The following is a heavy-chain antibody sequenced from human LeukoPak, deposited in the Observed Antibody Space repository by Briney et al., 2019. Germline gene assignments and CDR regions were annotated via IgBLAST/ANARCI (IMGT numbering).Heavy chain of an antibody. CDR1: GFTVSSDS. J-gene: IGHJ3*02. CDR2: IYSGGST. Sequence: PGGSLRLSCTVSGFTVSSDSMSWVRQAPGKGLEWVSFIYSGGSTHYSDSVKGRFTISRDNSKNTLYLQMNSLRAEDTAVYYCARFTLHAFDIWGQGTMVTVSS. D-gene: IGHD2/OR15-2a*01. V-gene: IGHV3-53*05. CDR3: ARFTLHAFDI.